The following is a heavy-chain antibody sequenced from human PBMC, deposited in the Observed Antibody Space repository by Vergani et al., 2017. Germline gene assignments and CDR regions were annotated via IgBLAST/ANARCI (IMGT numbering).Heavy chain of an antibody. CDR2: ISYDGSNK. V-gene: IGHV3-30*01. Sequence: QVQLVESGGGVVQPGRSLRLSCAASGFTFSSYAMHWVRQAPGKGLEWVAVISYDGSNKYYADSVKGRFTISRDNSKNTLYLQMNSLRAEDTAVYYCARDKDYGDYYFDYWGQGTLVTVSS. CDR1: GFTFSSYA. D-gene: IGHD4-17*01. CDR3: ARDKDYGDYYFDY. J-gene: IGHJ4*02.